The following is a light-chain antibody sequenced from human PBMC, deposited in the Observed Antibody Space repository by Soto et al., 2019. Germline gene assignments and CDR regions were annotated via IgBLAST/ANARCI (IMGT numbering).Light chain of an antibody. Sequence: QSVLTQPPSVSGAPGQRVTISCTGSSSNIGAGYDVQWYQQLPGTAPKVLIFGNSNRPSGVPDRFSGSKSGTSASLAITGLQAEDEADNHCQTYDSSLRGVFGGGTKVTVL. CDR2: GNS. J-gene: IGLJ3*02. CDR1: SSNIGAGYD. V-gene: IGLV1-40*01. CDR3: QTYDSSLRGV.